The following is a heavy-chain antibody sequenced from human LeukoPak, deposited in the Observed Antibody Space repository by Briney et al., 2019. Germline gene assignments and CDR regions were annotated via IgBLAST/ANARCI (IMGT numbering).Heavy chain of an antibody. CDR2: INPNSGGT. CDR3: ARDVAGIAAAERNWFNP. CDR1: GYTFTGYY. D-gene: IGHD6-13*01. V-gene: IGHV1-2*02. J-gene: IGHJ5*02. Sequence: ASVKVSCKASGYTFTGYYMHWVRQAPGQGLEWMGWINPNSGGTNYAQKFQGRVTMTRDTSISTAYMELSRLRSDDTAVYYCARDVAGIAAAERNWFNPWGQGTLVTVSS.